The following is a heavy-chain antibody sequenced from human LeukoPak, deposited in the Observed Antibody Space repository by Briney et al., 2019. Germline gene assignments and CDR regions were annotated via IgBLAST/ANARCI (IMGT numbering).Heavy chain of an antibody. J-gene: IGHJ4*02. V-gene: IGHV5-51*01. CDR2: IYPGDSDT. Sequence: RGESLKISCKGSGYSFGSYWIAWVRQMPGRGLEWMGIIYPGDSDTRYGQSFQGQVTISADKSVTTAYLQWSSLKASDTAMYYCARLGITGTTLYYFDYWGQGTLVTVSS. D-gene: IGHD1-20*01. CDR3: ARLGITGTTLYYFDY. CDR1: GYSFGSYW.